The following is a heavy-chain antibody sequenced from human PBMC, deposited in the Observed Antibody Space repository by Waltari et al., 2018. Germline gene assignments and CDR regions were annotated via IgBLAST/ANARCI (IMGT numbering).Heavy chain of an antibody. CDR2: INHSGST. J-gene: IGHJ5*02. V-gene: IGHV4-34*01. CDR1: GGSFSGYY. Sequence: QVQLQQWGAGLLKPSETLSLTCAVYGGSFSGYYWSWIRQPPGKGLEWIGEINHSGSTNYHPSLKSRVTISVDTSKNQFSLKLSSVTAADTAVYYCARGGYCTSTSCYGGGFDPWGQGTLVTVSS. D-gene: IGHD2-2*01. CDR3: ARGGYCTSTSCYGGGFDP.